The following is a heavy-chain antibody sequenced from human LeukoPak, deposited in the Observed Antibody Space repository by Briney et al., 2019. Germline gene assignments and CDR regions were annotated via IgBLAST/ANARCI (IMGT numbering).Heavy chain of an antibody. J-gene: IGHJ6*03. CDR2: INHSGNT. CDR1: GGSFSDFY. V-gene: IGHV4-34*01. CDR3: ATTRGVITLDGYHYYIDV. Sequence: SETLSLTCAVYGGSFSDFYCTWIRQPPGKGLEWIGEINHSGNTKYNPCLKSRVTILLDTSKNQFSLKVRSVTAADTAVYYCATTRGVITLDGYHYYIDVWGKGTTVTVSS. D-gene: IGHD3-10*01.